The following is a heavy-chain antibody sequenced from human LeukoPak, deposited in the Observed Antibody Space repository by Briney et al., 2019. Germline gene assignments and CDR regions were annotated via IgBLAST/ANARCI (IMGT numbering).Heavy chain of an antibody. D-gene: IGHD3-10*01. J-gene: IGHJ4*02. CDR1: GFIFDEYA. V-gene: IGHV3-43D*03. CDR3: AKEVSTSSGSYYNPDNFDY. Sequence: GGSLRLSCGASGFIFDEYAMHWVRQAPGKGLEWVSLINWNGDTTHYADSVRGRFTNSRDNSKNTLYLQMHSLRAEDTAVYYCAKEVSTSSGSYYNPDNFDYWGQGTLVTVSS. CDR2: INWNGDTT.